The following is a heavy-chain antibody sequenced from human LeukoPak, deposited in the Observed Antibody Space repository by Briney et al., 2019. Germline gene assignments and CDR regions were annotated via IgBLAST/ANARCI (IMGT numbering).Heavy chain of an antibody. CDR2: IYYSGST. V-gene: IGHV4-59*12. CDR3: ARVRSYDSSGYSPDY. Sequence: SETLSLTFTVSGGPISSYYWSWIRQPPGKGLEWIGYIYYSGSTYYNPSLKSRVTISVDTSKNQFSLKLSSVTAADTAVYYCARVRSYDSSGYSPDYWGQGTLVTVSS. CDR1: GGPISSYY. D-gene: IGHD3-22*01. J-gene: IGHJ4*02.